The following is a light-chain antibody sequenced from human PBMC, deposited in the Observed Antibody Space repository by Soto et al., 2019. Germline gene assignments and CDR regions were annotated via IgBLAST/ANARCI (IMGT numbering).Light chain of an antibody. V-gene: IGKV3-15*01. J-gene: IGKJ1*01. Sequence: EIVMTQSPGTLSVSPREGATLSCRASQSVRSNLAWYQQKPGQAPRLLIFGSFTRAPGVPSGFSGSGSGTELTHTLISLQSEDFALSSCQQYDIWPWTFGQGTKVDIK. CDR3: QQYDIWPWT. CDR1: QSVRSN. CDR2: GSF.